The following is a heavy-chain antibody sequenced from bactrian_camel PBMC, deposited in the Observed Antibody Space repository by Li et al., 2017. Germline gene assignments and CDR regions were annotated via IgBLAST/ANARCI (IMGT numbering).Heavy chain of an antibody. J-gene: IGHJ7*01. D-gene: IGHD7*01. V-gene: IGHV3S9*01. CDR2: IDSDGET. Sequence: HVQLVESGGGSVQAGGSLRLSCAASTGTFRSACMGWIRQVSGKEREGVASIDSDGETTYADSAKGRFTISKGTVPHTLYLQMDNLKPEDSAMYYCAAPAFNRPGGVCDIRYTMDIWGKGTQVTVS. CDR1: TGTFRSAC.